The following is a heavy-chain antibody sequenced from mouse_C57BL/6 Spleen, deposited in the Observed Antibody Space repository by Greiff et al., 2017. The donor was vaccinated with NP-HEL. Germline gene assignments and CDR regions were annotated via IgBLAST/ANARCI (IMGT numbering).Heavy chain of an antibody. J-gene: IGHJ1*03. CDR1: GYTFTSYW. V-gene: IGHV1-53*01. CDR3: AREGYYYGSSYGYFEV. Sequence: QVQLQQPGTELVKPGASVKLSCKASGYTFTSYWMHWVKQRPGQGLEWIGNINPSNGGTNYNEKFKSKATLTVDKSSSTAYMQLSSLTSEDSAVYYCAREGYYYGSSYGYFEVWGTGTTVTVSS. CDR2: INPSNGGT. D-gene: IGHD1-1*01.